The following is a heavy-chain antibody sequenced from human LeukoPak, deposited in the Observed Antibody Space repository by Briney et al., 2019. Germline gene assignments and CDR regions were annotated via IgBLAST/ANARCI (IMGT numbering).Heavy chain of an antibody. V-gene: IGHV3-74*01. CDR3: ARVLMQSCSGGRCYYSYHMDV. D-gene: IGHD2-15*01. J-gene: IGHJ6*03. CDR1: EFTFRRYW. Sequence: GGSLRLSCVASEFTFRRYWMHWVPDAPGKGLVCVSRINNDGTSTYYADSVKGRFTISRDNGENTVYLQLNNLGAEDTAVYYCARVLMQSCSGGRCYYSYHMDVWGKGTTVTVSS. CDR2: INNDGTST.